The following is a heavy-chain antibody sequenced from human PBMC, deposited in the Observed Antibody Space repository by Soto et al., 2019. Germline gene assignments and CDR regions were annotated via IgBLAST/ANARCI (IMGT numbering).Heavy chain of an antibody. CDR3: AHIVVAGLGYYFDY. J-gene: IGHJ4*02. CDR1: GFSLSSTRMA. D-gene: IGHD6-19*01. CDR2: IYWDDDK. Sequence: SGPTLVNPTQTLTLTCTFSGFSLSSTRMAVGWIRQPPGKALEWLALIYWDDDKRYSPFLKSRLTITKDTSKNQVVLTMSNMDPVDTARYYCAHIVVAGLGYYFDYWGQGTLVTVS. V-gene: IGHV2-5*02.